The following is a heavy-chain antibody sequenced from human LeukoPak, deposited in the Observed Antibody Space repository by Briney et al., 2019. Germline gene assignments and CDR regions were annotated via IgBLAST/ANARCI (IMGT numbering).Heavy chain of an antibody. Sequence: SETLSLTCTVSGGSISSGDYHWNWIRQPPGEGLEWIGFIHDSGSTYYNPSLKSRILISRDVSKNQFSLKLSSVTAADTAVYYCARGFGAGSYYYGWFDPWGQGTLVTVSS. V-gene: IGHV4-30-4*01. J-gene: IGHJ5*02. CDR3: ARGFGAGSYYYGWFDP. CDR1: GGSISSGDYH. D-gene: IGHD3-10*01. CDR2: IHDSGST.